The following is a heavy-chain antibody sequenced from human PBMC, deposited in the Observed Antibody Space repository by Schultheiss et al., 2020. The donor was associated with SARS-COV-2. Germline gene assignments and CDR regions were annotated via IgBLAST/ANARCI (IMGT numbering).Heavy chain of an antibody. CDR3: AREGIAVGGGYFDY. Sequence: GESLKISCAASGFTFSSYGMHWVRQAPGKGLEWVSVIYSGGSTYYADSVKGRFTISRDNSKNTLYLQMNSLRAEDTAVYYCAREGIAVGGGYFDYWGQGTLVTVSS. J-gene: IGHJ4*02. V-gene: IGHV3-66*01. CDR2: IYSGGST. CDR1: GFTFSSYG. D-gene: IGHD6-19*01.